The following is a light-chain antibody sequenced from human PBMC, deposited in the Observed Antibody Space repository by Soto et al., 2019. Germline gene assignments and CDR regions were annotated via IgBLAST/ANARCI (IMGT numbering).Light chain of an antibody. CDR3: QQYGGSPRT. V-gene: IGKV3-20*01. CDR2: GSS. CDR1: QSVSSSY. Sequence: EIVLAQSPGTLSLSPGERATLSCRASQSVSSSYFAWYQQKPGQAPRLLIYGSSNRATGIPDRFSGSGSGTDFALTISRLGPEDFAVYYCQQYGGSPRTFGQGTRLEIK. J-gene: IGKJ5*01.